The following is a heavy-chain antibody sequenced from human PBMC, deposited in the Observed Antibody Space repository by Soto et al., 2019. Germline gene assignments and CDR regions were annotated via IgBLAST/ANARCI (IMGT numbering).Heavy chain of an antibody. D-gene: IGHD4-17*01. J-gene: IGHJ4*02. CDR2: IYYSGNS. Sequence: QLQLQESGPGLVKPSETLSLTCTVSGGSISSSSYYWGWIGQPSGKGLEWIGSIYYSGNSYYNPSLKSRVTRSVDTAKNQLALKLSSVTAADTAVYYCAGHPLGHGDYSFDYWGQGTLFTVCS. V-gene: IGHV4-39*01. CDR1: GGSISSSSYY. CDR3: AGHPLGHGDYSFDY.